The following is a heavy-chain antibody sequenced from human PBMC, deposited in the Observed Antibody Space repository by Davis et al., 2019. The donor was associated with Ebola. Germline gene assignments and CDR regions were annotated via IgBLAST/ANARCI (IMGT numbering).Heavy chain of an antibody. D-gene: IGHD6-13*01. CDR1: GFTFSSYA. J-gene: IGHJ4*02. Sequence: GESLKVSCAASGFTFSSYAMSRVRQAPGKGLEWVAVIWYDGSNKYYADSVKGRFTISRDNSKNTLYLQMNSLRAEDTAVYYCARGRGRPVYSSSWTSFDYWGQGTLVTVSS. CDR2: IWYDGSNK. V-gene: IGHV3-33*08. CDR3: ARGRGRPVYSSSWTSFDY.